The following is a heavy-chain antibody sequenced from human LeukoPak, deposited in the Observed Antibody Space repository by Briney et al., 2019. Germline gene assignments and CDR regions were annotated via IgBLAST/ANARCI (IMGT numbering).Heavy chain of an antibody. V-gene: IGHV4-30-4*08. D-gene: IGHD2-21*01. J-gene: IGHJ4*02. Sequence: SETLSLTCTVSGGSISSGDYYWSWIRQPPGKGLEWVGYIYYSGSTHYNPSLKSRVTISVDTSKNQFSLKLSSVTAADTAVYYCARVVDFPTTFDYWGQGTLVTVSS. CDR3: ARVVDFPTTFDY. CDR1: GGSISSGDYY. CDR2: IYYSGST.